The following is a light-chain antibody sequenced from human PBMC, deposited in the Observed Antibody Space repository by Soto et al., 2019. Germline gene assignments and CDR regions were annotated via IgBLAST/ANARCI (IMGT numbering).Light chain of an antibody. CDR1: QSVRNNY. CDR2: GAS. CDR3: QQYSNWPLT. Sequence: EVVLTQSPGSLSLSPGDRATLSCRASQSVRNNYLAWYQKRPGQAPSLLIYGASSRATGIPDRFSGSGSGTDFTLTISRLEPEDFTVYYCQQYSNWPLTLGGGAKVDI. V-gene: IGKV3-20*01. J-gene: IGKJ4*01.